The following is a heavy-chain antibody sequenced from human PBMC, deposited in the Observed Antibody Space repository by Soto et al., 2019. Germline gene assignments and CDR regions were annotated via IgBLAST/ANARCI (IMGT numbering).Heavy chain of an antibody. CDR2: ISGSGGST. CDR3: ADEGSDIVVVVAATGMDF. D-gene: IGHD2-15*01. CDR1: GFTFSSYA. Sequence: GGSLRLSCAASGFTFSSYAMSWVRQAPGKGLEWVSAISGSGGSTYYADSVKGRFTISRDNSKNTLYLQMNSLRAEDTAVYYCADEGSDIVVVVAATGMDFCGQGTTVTVSS. J-gene: IGHJ6*02. V-gene: IGHV3-23*01.